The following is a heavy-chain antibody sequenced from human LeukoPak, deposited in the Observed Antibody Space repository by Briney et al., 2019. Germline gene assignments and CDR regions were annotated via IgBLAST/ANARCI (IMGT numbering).Heavy chain of an antibody. CDR2: ISYDGSNK. V-gene: IGHV3-30*18. CDR3: AKVRLSSRVLPVLRYFDWLPYGMDV. CDR1: GFTFSSYG. Sequence: GRSLRLSCAASGFTFSSYGMHWVRQAPGKGLEWVAVISYDGSNKYYADSVKGRFTISRDNSKNTLYLQMNSLRAEDTAVYYCAKVRLSSRVLPVLRYFDWLPYGMDVWGQGTTVTVSS. J-gene: IGHJ6*02. D-gene: IGHD3-9*01.